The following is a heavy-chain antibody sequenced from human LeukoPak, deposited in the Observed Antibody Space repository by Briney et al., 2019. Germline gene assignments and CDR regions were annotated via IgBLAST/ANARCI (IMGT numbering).Heavy chain of an antibody. Sequence: ASVKVSCKASGYTFTGYYMHWVRQAPGQGLEWMGWINPNSGGTNYAQKFQGRVTMTRDTSLSTAYIELSRLRSNDTAVYYCARSHSNTTYYYYGMDVWGQGTTVTVSS. J-gene: IGHJ6*02. D-gene: IGHD4-11*01. CDR3: ARSHSNTTYYYYGMDV. V-gene: IGHV1-2*02. CDR1: GYTFTGYY. CDR2: INPNSGGT.